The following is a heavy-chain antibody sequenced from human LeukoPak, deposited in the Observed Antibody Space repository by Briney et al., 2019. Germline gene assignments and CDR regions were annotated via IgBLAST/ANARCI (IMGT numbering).Heavy chain of an antibody. CDR3: ARDRGGYTTPYYFDY. CDR2: ISAYNGNT. J-gene: IGHJ4*02. V-gene: IGHV1-18*01. D-gene: IGHD5-12*01. Sequence: ASVKVSCTASGYTFTSYGISWVRQAPGQGLEWMGWISAYNGNTNYAQKLQGRVTMTTDTSTSTAYMELRSLRSDDTAVYYCARDRGGYTTPYYFDYWGQGTLVTVSS. CDR1: GYTFTSYG.